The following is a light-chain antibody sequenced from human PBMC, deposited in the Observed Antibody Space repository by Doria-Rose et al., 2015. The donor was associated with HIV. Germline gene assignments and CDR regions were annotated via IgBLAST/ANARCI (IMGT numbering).Light chain of an antibody. CDR1: QGIGGD. J-gene: IGKJ2*01. Sequence: EIVMTQSPATLSVSPGERATLSCRASQGIGGDLAWYQQKPGQAPRLLIYRASIRATGIPPRFTGGGSGTEFTLTISSLQSEDFAVYFCQQYSQWPPYTFGQWTKLEVK. V-gene: IGKV3-15*01. CDR3: QQYSQWPPYT. CDR2: RAS.